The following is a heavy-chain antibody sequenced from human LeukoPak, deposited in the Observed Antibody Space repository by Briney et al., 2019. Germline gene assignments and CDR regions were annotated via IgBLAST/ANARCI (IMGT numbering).Heavy chain of an antibody. Sequence: SETLSLTCTVSGGSISSYYWSWIRQPPGKGLEWIGYMHHSGNTNYNPSLKSRVTISVDTSNNQFSLKLSSVTAADTAVYYCARRVGSGSYSDWFDPWGQGTLVTVSS. D-gene: IGHD3-10*01. V-gene: IGHV4-59*08. CDR1: GGSISSYY. J-gene: IGHJ5*02. CDR3: ARRVGSGSYSDWFDP. CDR2: MHHSGNT.